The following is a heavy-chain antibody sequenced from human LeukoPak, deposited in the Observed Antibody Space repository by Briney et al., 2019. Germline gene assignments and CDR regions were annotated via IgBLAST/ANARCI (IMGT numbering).Heavy chain of an antibody. CDR3: AKEYSSSRSKRGSYYYGVDV. CDR1: GLTFSSSA. V-gene: IGHV3-30*18. Sequence: GGSLRLSCVASGLTFSSSAIHWVRQAPGKGLEWVAVISFDGGNKYLAESVRGRFTVSRDNSNNTVYLQMNSLGAEDTALYYCAKEYSSSRSKRGSYYYGVDVWGQGTTVTVSS. J-gene: IGHJ6*02. D-gene: IGHD3-16*01. CDR2: ISFDGGNK.